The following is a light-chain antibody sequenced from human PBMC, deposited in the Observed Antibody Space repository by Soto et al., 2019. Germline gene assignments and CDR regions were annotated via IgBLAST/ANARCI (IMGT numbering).Light chain of an antibody. CDR2: AAS. V-gene: IGKV1-39*01. CDR1: QSISSY. CDR3: QQSYSTPGT. Sequence: DLQMTQSPSSLSASVGDRVTITCRASQSISSYLNWYQQKPGKAPKLLIYAASSLQSGVPSRFSGSGSETDFTLTISSLQPEDFATYYCQQSYSTPGTYGPGTKVDIK. J-gene: IGKJ3*01.